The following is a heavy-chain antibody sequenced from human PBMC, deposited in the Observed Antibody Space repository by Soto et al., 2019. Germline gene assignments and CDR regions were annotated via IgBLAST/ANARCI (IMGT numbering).Heavy chain of an antibody. CDR1: GFTFSSYA. CDR3: AKDFRGIVPDAFDI. CDR2: ISGSGDRT. V-gene: IGHV3-23*01. J-gene: IGHJ3*02. Sequence: EMKLLESGGGLVQPGESLRLSCAASGFTFSSYAMTWVRQAPGKGLEWVSGISGSGDRTYYADSVKGRFTISRDNFKNTLYLQTDSLRAEDTAVYYCAKDFRGIVPDAFDIWGQGTVVTVSS. D-gene: IGHD3-16*01.